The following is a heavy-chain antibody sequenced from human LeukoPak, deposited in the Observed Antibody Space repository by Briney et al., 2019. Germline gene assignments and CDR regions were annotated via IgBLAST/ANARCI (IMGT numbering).Heavy chain of an antibody. V-gene: IGHV3-11*06. CDR3: ARLDQNWNYYFDY. Sequence: GGSLRLSCAASGFTFSDSYMSWIRQAPGKGLEWVPYSTSSYTNYAESVKGRFTISRDNAKNSLYLQMNSLRAEDTAVYYCARLDQNWNYYFDYWGQGTLVTVSS. J-gene: IGHJ4*02. CDR1: GFTFSDSY. CDR2: STSSYT. D-gene: IGHD1-7*01.